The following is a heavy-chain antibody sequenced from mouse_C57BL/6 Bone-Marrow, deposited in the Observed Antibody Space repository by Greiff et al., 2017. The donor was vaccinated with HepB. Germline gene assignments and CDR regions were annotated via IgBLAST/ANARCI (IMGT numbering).Heavy chain of an antibody. D-gene: IGHD6-2*01. J-gene: IGHJ2*01. CDR2: IHPNSGST. V-gene: IGHV1-64*01. Sequence: QVQLKQPGAELVKPGASVKLSCKASGYTFTSYWMHWVKQRPGQGLEWIGMIHPNSGSTNYNEKFKSKATLTVDKSSSTAYMQLSSLTSEDSAVYYDERKESYFYYWGEGTTLTVSS. CDR3: ERKESYFYY. CDR1: GYTFTSYW.